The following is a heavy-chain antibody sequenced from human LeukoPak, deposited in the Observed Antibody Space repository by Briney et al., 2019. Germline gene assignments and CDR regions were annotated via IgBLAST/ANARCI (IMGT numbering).Heavy chain of an antibody. J-gene: IGHJ4*02. CDR2: INPNSGGT. CDR3: ARVLWFGEGDINDY. Sequence: ASVKVSCKASGYTFTGYYMHWVRQAPGQGLEWMGRINPNSGGTNYAQKFQGRVTMTRDTSTSTVYMELSSLRSEDTAVYYCARVLWFGEGDINDYWGQGTLVTVSS. CDR1: GYTFTGYY. V-gene: IGHV1-2*06. D-gene: IGHD3-10*01.